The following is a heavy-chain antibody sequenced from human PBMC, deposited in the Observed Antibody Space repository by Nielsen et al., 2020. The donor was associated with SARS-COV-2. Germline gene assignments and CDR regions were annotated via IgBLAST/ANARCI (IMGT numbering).Heavy chain of an antibody. J-gene: IGHJ4*02. CDR2: INAGNGNT. D-gene: IGHD3-22*01. Sequence: ASVKVSCKASGYTFTNHAMNRVRQAPAQRPEWMGWINAGNGNTKYSEKFQGRVTITRDTSASTIYMDLSSLRSDDTAVYYCARLLDSRVYPTLDYWGQGTLVTVFS. CDR1: GYTFTNHA. V-gene: IGHV1-3*01. CDR3: ARLLDSRVYPTLDY.